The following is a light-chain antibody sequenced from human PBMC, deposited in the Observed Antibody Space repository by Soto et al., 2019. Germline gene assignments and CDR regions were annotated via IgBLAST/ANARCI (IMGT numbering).Light chain of an antibody. Sequence: IWLTQSPATLSVSPGERATLSCRASQSVRSNLAWYQQKPGQAPRLLIYGASTRATGIPARFSGSCSGTEFTLTISRLEPEYFAVDHYQQYGSSGTFGQGTKVDIK. CDR3: QQYGSSGT. CDR1: QSVRSN. J-gene: IGKJ1*01. V-gene: IGKV3-15*01. CDR2: GAS.